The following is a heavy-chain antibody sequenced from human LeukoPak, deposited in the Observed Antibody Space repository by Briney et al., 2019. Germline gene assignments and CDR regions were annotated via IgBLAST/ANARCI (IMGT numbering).Heavy chain of an antibody. Sequence: QPGGSLRLSCAASGFTFSSYAMSWVRQPPGKGLEWVSAISGSGSSTYYADSVKGRFTISSDNSKNTLYLQMSGLRAEDTAVYYCAPSADYYDSSGYVWGRGTLVTVSS. D-gene: IGHD3-22*01. CDR2: ISGSGSST. V-gene: IGHV3-23*01. CDR1: GFTFSSYA. CDR3: APSADYYDSSGYV. J-gene: IGHJ2*01.